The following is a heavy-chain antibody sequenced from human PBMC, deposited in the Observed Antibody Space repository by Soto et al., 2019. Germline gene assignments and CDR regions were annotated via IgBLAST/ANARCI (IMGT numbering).Heavy chain of an antibody. Sequence: DSVKGRFTISRDNSKNTLYLQMNSLRAEDTAVYYCARDGYCSGGSCYSVPVFDYWGQGTLVTVST. J-gene: IGHJ4*02. D-gene: IGHD2-15*01. CDR3: ARDGYCSGGSCYSVPVFDY. V-gene: IGHV3-30*07.